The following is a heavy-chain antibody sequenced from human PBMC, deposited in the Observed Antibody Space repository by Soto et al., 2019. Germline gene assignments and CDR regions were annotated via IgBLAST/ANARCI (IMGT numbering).Heavy chain of an antibody. J-gene: IGHJ4*02. CDR3: ASQVGIPNNRVGVV. D-gene: IGHD2-21*01. CDR2: INHTGSP. V-gene: IGHV4-34*01. CDR1: GGPFNNYY. Sequence: QLHLQQWGAGLLKPSETLSLTCAVYGGPFNNYYWSWIRQSPTKGLEWIGEINHTGSPNYNPSLRSRVTISIDTSKKQISLKLSSATAADTAVYYCASQVGIPNNRVGVVWGQGTLVTVSS.